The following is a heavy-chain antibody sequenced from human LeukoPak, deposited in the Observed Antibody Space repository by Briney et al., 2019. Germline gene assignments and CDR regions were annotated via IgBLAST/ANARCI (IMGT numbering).Heavy chain of an antibody. J-gene: IGHJ4*02. CDR3: ARDHGGQQLVPFLDY. Sequence: GGSLRLSCTASGFTFSSYSMNWVRQAPGKGLGWVSYISSSSSTIYYADSVKGRFTISRDNAKNSLYLQMNSLRAEDTAVYYCARDHGGQQLVPFLDYWGQGTLVTVSS. D-gene: IGHD6-13*01. CDR2: ISSSSSTI. V-gene: IGHV3-48*04. CDR1: GFTFSSYS.